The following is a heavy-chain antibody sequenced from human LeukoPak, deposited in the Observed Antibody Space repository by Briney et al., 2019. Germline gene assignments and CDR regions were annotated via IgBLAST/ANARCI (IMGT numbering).Heavy chain of an antibody. CDR1: GGTFSSYA. Sequence: SVKVSCKASGGTFSSYAISWVRQAPGQGLEWMGGIIPIFGTANYAQKFQGRVTITADESTSTAYMELSSLRSEDTAVYYCARGMYYDSSGQGSDAFDIWGQGTMVTVSS. CDR3: ARGMYYDSSGQGSDAFDI. D-gene: IGHD3-22*01. CDR2: IIPIFGTA. V-gene: IGHV1-69*13. J-gene: IGHJ3*02.